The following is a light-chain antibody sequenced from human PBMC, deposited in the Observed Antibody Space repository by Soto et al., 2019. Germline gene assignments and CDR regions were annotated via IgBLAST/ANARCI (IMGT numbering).Light chain of an antibody. CDR2: EVS. J-gene: IGLJ7*01. CDR3: SSYTSISTRV. CDR1: SSDVGSYNY. Sequence: QSALTQPASVSGSPGQSITISCTGTSSDVGSYNYVSWYQQHPGKAPKLMIYEVSNRPSGVSNCFSGSKSCNTASLAISGLQAEDEANYYCSSYTSISTRVFGGGPQLAFI. V-gene: IGLV2-14*01.